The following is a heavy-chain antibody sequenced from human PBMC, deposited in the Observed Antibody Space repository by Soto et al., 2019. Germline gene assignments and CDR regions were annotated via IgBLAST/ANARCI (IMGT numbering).Heavy chain of an antibody. Sequence: PTETLSLTCAVSSGSISSSNWWSWVRQPPGKGLEWIGEIYHSGSTNYNPSLKSRVTISVDKSKNQFSLKLSSVTAADTAVYYCARGFSPYYYYYMDVWGKGTTVTVSS. CDR2: IYHSGST. CDR3: ARGFSPYYYYYMDV. J-gene: IGHJ6*03. V-gene: IGHV4-4*02. CDR1: SGSISSSNW.